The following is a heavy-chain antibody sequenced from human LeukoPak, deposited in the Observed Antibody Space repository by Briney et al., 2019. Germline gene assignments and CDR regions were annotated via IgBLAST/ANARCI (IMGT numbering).Heavy chain of an antibody. V-gene: IGHV3-30*04. J-gene: IGHJ4*02. Sequence: GGSPRLSCAASGFTFSSYAMHWVRQAPGKGLEWVAVISYDGSNKYYADSVKGRFTISRDNSKNTLYLQMNSLRAEDTAVYYCANTAAGTIGYWGQGTLVTVSS. CDR3: ANTAAGTIGY. CDR1: GFTFSSYA. D-gene: IGHD6-13*01. CDR2: ISYDGSNK.